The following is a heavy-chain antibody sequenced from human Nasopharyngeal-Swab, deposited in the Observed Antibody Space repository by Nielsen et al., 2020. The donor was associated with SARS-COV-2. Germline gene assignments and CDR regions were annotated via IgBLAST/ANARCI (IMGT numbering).Heavy chain of an antibody. V-gene: IGHV3-21*01. D-gene: IGHD3-10*01. CDR3: AGAYGSGSYFAFDL. CDR2: ISSSSTYI. Sequence: GGSLRLSCAASGFTFGTYSMNWVRQAPGKGPEWVSSISSSSTYIYYADSVKGRFTISRDNAKNSLYLQMNSLRAEDTAVYYCAGAYGSGSYFAFDLWGQGTMVTVSS. J-gene: IGHJ3*01. CDR1: GFTFGTYS.